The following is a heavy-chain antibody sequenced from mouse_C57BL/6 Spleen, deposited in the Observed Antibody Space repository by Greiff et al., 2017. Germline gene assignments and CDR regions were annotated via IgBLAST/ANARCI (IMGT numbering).Heavy chain of an antibody. CDR2: ISSGGSYT. Sequence: EVKVVESGGGLVKPGGSLKLSCAASGFTFSSYGMSWVRQTPDKRLEWVATISSGGSYTYYPDSVKGRFTISRDNAKNTLYLQMSSLKSEDTAMXYCARQYYGSSSWFAYWGQGTLVTVSA. J-gene: IGHJ3*01. CDR3: ARQYYGSSSWFAY. V-gene: IGHV5-6*03. D-gene: IGHD1-1*01. CDR1: GFTFSSYG.